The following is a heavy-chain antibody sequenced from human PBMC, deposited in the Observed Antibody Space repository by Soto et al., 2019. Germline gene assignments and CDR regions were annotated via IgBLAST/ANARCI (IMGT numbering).Heavy chain of an antibody. D-gene: IGHD3-16*01. CDR3: ARGHRAVTQGGGTFYYYVYGMDV. CDR1: GGSFSDYF. Sequence: PSETLSLTCAVYGGSFSDYFWSWIRQPPGKGLEWIGGINHSGTTKYNPVLKSRVAISLDTSKKQFSLTLSSVPAADTAVYFCARGHRAVTQGGGTFYYYVYGMDVWGQGPTVTVSS. CDR2: INHSGTT. V-gene: IGHV4-34*01. J-gene: IGHJ6*02.